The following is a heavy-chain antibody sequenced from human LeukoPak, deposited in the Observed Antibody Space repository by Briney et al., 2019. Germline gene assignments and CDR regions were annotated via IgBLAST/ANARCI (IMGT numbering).Heavy chain of an antibody. D-gene: IGHD4-17*01. Sequence: SETLSLTCAVSGFSISSDYYWGWIRQPPGKGLEWIGSIYHSGSTYYNPSLKSRVAISLDMSKNQFSLKLSSVTAADTAVYYCASLKIYGDSRGFDPWGQGTLVTVSS. CDR1: GFSISSDYY. J-gene: IGHJ5*02. V-gene: IGHV4-38-2*01. CDR3: ASLKIYGDSRGFDP. CDR2: IYHSGST.